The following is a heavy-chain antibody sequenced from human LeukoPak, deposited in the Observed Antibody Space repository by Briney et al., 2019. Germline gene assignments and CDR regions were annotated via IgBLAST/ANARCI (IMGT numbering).Heavy chain of an antibody. CDR1: GFTFSTYW. CDR3: AKDRFSGSHWGDAFDI. D-gene: IGHD3-10*01. Sequence: GGSLRLSCAASGFTFSTYWMHWVRQAPGKGLEWVAVISYDGSNKYYADSVKGRFTISRDNSKNTLYLQMNSLRAEDTAVYYCAKDRFSGSHWGDAFDIWGQGTMVTVSS. J-gene: IGHJ3*02. V-gene: IGHV3-30*18. CDR2: ISYDGSNK.